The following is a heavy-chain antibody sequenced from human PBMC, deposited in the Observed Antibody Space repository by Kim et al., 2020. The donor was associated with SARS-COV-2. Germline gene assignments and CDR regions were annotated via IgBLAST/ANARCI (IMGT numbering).Heavy chain of an antibody. CDR2: TYYRSKWYY. Sequence: SQTLSLTCVISGDSVSSDSAAWHWIRQSPSRGLEWLGRTYYRSKWYYDYEDSVKSRITINPDTSKNQFSLQLKSVTPEDTAMYYCARDHQYSIDYWGQGTLVTVSS. CDR1: GDSVSSDSAA. J-gene: IGHJ4*02. D-gene: IGHD5-12*01. CDR3: ARDHQYSIDY. V-gene: IGHV6-1*01.